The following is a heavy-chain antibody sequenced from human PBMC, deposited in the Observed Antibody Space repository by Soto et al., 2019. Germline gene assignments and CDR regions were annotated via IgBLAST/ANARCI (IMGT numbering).Heavy chain of an antibody. Sequence: GGSLRLSCAASGFRFSGYGMHWVRQAPGKGLEWVAVISYDGSNKYYADSVKGRFTISRDNSKNTLYLQMNSLRAEDTAVYYCAKDLERGVDYWGQGTLVTVSS. V-gene: IGHV3-30*18. CDR3: AKDLERGVDY. D-gene: IGHD3-16*01. J-gene: IGHJ4*02. CDR1: GFRFSGYG. CDR2: ISYDGSNK.